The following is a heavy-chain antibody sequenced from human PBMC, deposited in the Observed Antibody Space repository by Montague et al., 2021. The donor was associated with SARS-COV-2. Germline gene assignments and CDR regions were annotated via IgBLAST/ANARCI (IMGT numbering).Heavy chain of an antibody. CDR2: IYYSGST. V-gene: IGHV4-39*01. D-gene: IGHD4-17*01. CDR1: GGSIRTSSYY. J-gene: IGHJ3*02. Sequence: SETLSLTCTVSGGSIRTSSYYWGWIRQPPGKGLDWIGSIYYSGSTYYNPSPKSRVTISVDTSKNQFSLKLSSVTAAGTAVYYCAMRGGALDAFDIWGQGTMVIVSS. CDR3: AMRGGALDAFDI.